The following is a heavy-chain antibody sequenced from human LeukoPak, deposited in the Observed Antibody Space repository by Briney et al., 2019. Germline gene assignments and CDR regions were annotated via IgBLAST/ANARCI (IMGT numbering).Heavy chain of an antibody. CDR1: GFTFSTYA. CDR3: AKCTNEDYVWGSYRPQWFFDH. V-gene: IGHV3-23*01. CDR2: ISGGAGIT. Sequence: GGSLRLSCAASGFTFSTYAMSWVRQAPGRGLEWVSAISGGAGITWYADTVKGRFTISRDTSKNTLYLQMNSLRAEDTAVYYCAKCTNEDYVWGSYRPQWFFDHWGQGTLVTVSS. D-gene: IGHD3-16*02. J-gene: IGHJ4*02.